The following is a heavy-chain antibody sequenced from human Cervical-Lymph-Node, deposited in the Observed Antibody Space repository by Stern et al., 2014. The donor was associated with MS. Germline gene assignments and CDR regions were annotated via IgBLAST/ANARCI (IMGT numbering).Heavy chain of an antibody. J-gene: IGHJ6*02. CDR3: ARHMRSYFAMDV. CDR1: GYSFTSYW. V-gene: IGHV5-51*01. D-gene: IGHD3-10*01. Sequence: EMQLVESGTEVKKSGESLKISCKGSGYSFTSYWIGWVRQMPGKGLEWMGIIYPADSATKYSPSFQGQVTISADKSTSTAYLQWSNLKASDTAMYYCARHMRSYFAMDVWGQGTTVIVSS. CDR2: IYPADSAT.